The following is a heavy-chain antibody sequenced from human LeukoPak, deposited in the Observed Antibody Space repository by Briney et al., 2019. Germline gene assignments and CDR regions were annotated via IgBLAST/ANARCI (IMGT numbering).Heavy chain of an antibody. V-gene: IGHV1-2*02. D-gene: IGHD2-2*01. Sequence: ASVKVSCKASGYTLTGYYMQWVRQAPGQGLEWMGWINPNSGGTNYAQKFQGRVTMTRDTSISTAYMELSRLRSDDTAVYYCARDMTRYCSSTSCPPWGQGTLVTVSS. J-gene: IGHJ5*02. CDR3: ARDMTRYCSSTSCPP. CDR1: GYTLTGYY. CDR2: INPNSGGT.